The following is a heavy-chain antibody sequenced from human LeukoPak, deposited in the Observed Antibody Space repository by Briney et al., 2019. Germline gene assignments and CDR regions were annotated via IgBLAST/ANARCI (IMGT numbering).Heavy chain of an antibody. CDR3: ARDKLRDFWSGYYSAREYSFDY. CDR2: IKQDGSEK. Sequence: PGASLRLSCAASGFTFSRYWMSWVRQAPGKGLEWVANIKQDGSEKNYVDSVKGRITISRDNAKNSLYLQMNSLRAEDTAVYYCARDKLRDFWSGYYSAREYSFDYWGQGTLVTVSS. J-gene: IGHJ4*02. V-gene: IGHV3-7*01. D-gene: IGHD3-3*01. CDR1: GFTFSRYW.